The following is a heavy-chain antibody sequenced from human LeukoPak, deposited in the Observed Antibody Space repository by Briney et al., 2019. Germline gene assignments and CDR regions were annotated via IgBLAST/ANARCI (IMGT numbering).Heavy chain of an antibody. CDR3: ARDYAGENWFDP. Sequence: SLRLSCASSGFTSSSYGMHWVRHAPGKGLEWVAVIWYDGSNKYYADSVKGRFTISRANSKTTLYLQMNSLRAEDTAVYYCARDYAGENWFDPWGQGTLVTVSS. CDR1: GFTSSSYG. V-gene: IGHV3-33*01. J-gene: IGHJ5*02. CDR2: IWYDGSNK. D-gene: IGHD3-16*01.